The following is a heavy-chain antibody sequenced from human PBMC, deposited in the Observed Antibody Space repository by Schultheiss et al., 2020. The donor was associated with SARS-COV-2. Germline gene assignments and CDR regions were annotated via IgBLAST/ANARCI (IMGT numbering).Heavy chain of an antibody. D-gene: IGHD6-25*01. V-gene: IGHV1-18*01. Sequence: ASVKVSCKASGYTFTSYGISWVRQAPGQGLEWMGWISAYNGSTHYAQKLQGRITMTTDTSTSTAYMELSSLRSEDTAVYYCARVKRGLIEVDVWGQGTLVTVSS. CDR1: GYTFTSYG. CDR3: ARVKRGLIEVDV. CDR2: ISAYNGST. J-gene: IGHJ6*02.